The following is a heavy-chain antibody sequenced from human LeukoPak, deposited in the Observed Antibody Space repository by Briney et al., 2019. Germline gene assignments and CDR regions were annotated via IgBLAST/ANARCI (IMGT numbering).Heavy chain of an antibody. CDR1: GFTFNSYW. CDR2: IKQDGSEK. D-gene: IGHD6-19*01. CDR3: TLAVAGTEEDY. V-gene: IGHV3-7*01. J-gene: IGHJ4*02. Sequence: GGSLRLSCAASGFTFNSYWMTWVRQAPGKGLEWVANIKQDGSEKYYVDSVKGRFTISRDNAKNSLYLQMNSLRAEDTAVYYCTLAVAGTEEDYWGQGTLVTVSS.